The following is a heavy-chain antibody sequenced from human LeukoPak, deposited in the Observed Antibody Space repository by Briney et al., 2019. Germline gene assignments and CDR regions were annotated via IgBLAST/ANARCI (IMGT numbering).Heavy chain of an antibody. CDR3: ATGLTMFRDRPVKGPGH. CDR2: YDPEDGET. CDR1: AYTLTELS. V-gene: IGHV1-24*01. D-gene: IGHD3-10*01. J-gene: IGHJ4*02. Sequence: ASVKVSCKASAYTLTELSMHWVRQAPGKGLEWMGGYDPEDGETVYAQKLQGRITMTEDTSTDTAYMELSSLRSEDTAVYYCATGLTMFRDRPVKGPGHWGQGSLVTVSS.